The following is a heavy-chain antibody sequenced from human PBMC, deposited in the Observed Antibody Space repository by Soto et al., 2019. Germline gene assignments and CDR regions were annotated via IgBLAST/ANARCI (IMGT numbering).Heavy chain of an antibody. V-gene: IGHV3-11*05. Sequence: PVGSLRLSCVASVFIFSDYYMACIRRSPGKGLEWVSYISDGGSYTNHGNSVRGRVSVSRDDARNSLYLQINNLRVEDTGVYYCARAPGAVNSYAGVQVWGQRTTVTLSS. CDR1: VFIFSDYY. CDR3: ARAPGAVNSYAGVQV. D-gene: IGHD6-19*01. J-gene: IGHJ6*02. CDR2: ISDGGSYT.